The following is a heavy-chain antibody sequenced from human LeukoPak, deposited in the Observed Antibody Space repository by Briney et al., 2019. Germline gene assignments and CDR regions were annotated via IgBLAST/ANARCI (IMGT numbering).Heavy chain of an antibody. CDR2: IYTSGST. J-gene: IGHJ5*01. D-gene: IGHD2-15*01. CDR3: ARAVGDSNWFDS. V-gene: IGHV4-4*07. CDR1: GGSISSYY. Sequence: SETLSLTCTVSGGSISSYYWSWIRQPAGKGLDWIGCIYTSGSTNYNPSLKSRVTMSVDTSKNQFSLKLSSVTAADTAVYYCARAVGDSNWFDSWGQGTLVTVSS.